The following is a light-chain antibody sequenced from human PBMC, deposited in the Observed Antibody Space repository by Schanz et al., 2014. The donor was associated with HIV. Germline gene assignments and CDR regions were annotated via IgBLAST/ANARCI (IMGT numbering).Light chain of an antibody. J-gene: IGLJ2*01. Sequence: QSALTQPPSASGSPGQSVTISCTGTSSDVGGYNYVSWYQQHPGKAPKLMVYEVTKRPSGVPDRFSGSKSGKTASLTVSGLQAEDEADYYCSSYVGNSKMVFGGGTKLTVL. CDR2: EVT. CDR1: SSDVGGYNY. CDR3: SSYVGNSKMV. V-gene: IGLV2-8*01.